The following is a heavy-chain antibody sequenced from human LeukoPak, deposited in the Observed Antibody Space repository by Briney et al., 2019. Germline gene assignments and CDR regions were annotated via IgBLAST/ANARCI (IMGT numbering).Heavy chain of an antibody. Sequence: ASVNVSCKASGYTFIGYYMHWVRQAPGQGLEWMGWTNPNSGDTNYTQKFQGRVTMTRDTSISTAYMEVSRLRYDDTAVYYCATLGSGSSPFDYWGQGTLVTVSS. CDR2: TNPNSGDT. CDR1: GYTFIGYY. V-gene: IGHV1-2*02. J-gene: IGHJ4*02. CDR3: ATLGSGSSPFDY. D-gene: IGHD3-10*01.